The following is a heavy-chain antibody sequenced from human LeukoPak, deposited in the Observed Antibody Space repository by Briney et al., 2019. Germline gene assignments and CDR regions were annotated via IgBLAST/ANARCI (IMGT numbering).Heavy chain of an antibody. CDR3: AKDRHFDWLRRVYFDY. D-gene: IGHD3-9*01. Sequence: GGSLRLSCAASGFTFSNAWMTWVRQAPGKGLEWVAVIKEDGSEKYYVHSVKGRFTIPRDNAKNSLYLQMNSLRGEDTAVYYCAKDRHFDWLRRVYFDYWGQGTLVTVSS. J-gene: IGHJ4*02. CDR2: IKEDGSEK. V-gene: IGHV3-7*01. CDR1: GFTFSNAW.